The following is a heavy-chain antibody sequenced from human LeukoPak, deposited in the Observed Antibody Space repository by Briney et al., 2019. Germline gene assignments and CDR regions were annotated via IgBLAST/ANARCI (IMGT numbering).Heavy chain of an antibody. V-gene: IGHV4-4*02. J-gene: IGHJ3*02. CDR3: ARDSGSGYSSGWWTARKDAFDI. CDR2: IYHSGST. D-gene: IGHD6-19*01. Sequence: PSETLSLTCAVSGGSISSSNWWSWVRQPPGKGLEWIGEIYHSGSTNYNPSLKSRVTISVDKSKNQFSLKLSSVTAADTAVYYSARDSGSGYSSGWWTARKDAFDIWGQGTMVTVSS. CDR1: GGSISSSNW.